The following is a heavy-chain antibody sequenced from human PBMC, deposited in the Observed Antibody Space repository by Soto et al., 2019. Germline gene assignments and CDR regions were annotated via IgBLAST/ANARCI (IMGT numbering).Heavy chain of an antibody. J-gene: IGHJ6*02. V-gene: IGHV1-8*01. CDR3: ARGLYGGNSYYYYYGMDV. D-gene: IGHD2-15*01. CDR1: GYTFTSYD. CDR2: MNPNSGNT. Sequence: ASVKVSCKASGYTFTSYDINWVRQATGQGLEWMGWMNPNSGNTGYAQKFQGRVTMTRNTSISTAYMELSSLRSEDTAVYYCARGLYGGNSYYYYYGMDVWGQGTTVTVSS.